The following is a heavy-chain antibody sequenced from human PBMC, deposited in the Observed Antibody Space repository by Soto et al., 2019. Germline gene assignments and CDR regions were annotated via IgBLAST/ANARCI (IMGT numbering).Heavy chain of an antibody. J-gene: IGHJ5*02. D-gene: IGHD3-10*01. CDR2: IYHSGST. Sequence: QLQLQESGSGLVKPSQTLSLTCAVSGGSISSGGYSWSWIRQPPGKGLEWIGYIYHSGSTYYNPSLKSRVTISVDRSKNQSPLKLSSLTAADTAVYYCARLRRYGEGWFYPWGQGTLVTFSS. CDR3: ARLRRYGEGWFYP. CDR1: GGSISSGGYS. V-gene: IGHV4-30-2*01.